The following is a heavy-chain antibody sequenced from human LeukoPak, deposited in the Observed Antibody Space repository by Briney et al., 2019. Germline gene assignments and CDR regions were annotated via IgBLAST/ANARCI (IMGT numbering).Heavy chain of an antibody. Sequence: GGSLRLSCAASGFAFSSYAMSWVRQAPGKGLEWVSAISGSGGSTYYADSVKGRFTISRDNSKNTLYLQMNSLRAEDTAVYYCAKLPTVLSDFEDYWGQGTLVTVSS. CDR2: ISGSGGST. V-gene: IGHV3-23*01. CDR3: AKLPTVLSDFEDY. J-gene: IGHJ4*02. CDR1: GFAFSSYA. D-gene: IGHD4-17*01.